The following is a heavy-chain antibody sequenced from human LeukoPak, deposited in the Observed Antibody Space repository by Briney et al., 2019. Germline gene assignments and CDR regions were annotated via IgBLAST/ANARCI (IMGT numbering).Heavy chain of an antibody. V-gene: IGHV4-59*12. Sequence: PSETLSLTCTVSGGSISSYYWSWIRQPPGKGLEWIGYIYYSGSTNYSPSLKSRVTISVDTSKNQFSLKLSSVTAADTAVYYCARGRSGRPYYYYYMDVWGKGTTVTVSS. CDR3: ARGRSGRPYYYYYMDV. CDR2: IYYSGST. J-gene: IGHJ6*03. D-gene: IGHD6-19*01. CDR1: GGSISSYY.